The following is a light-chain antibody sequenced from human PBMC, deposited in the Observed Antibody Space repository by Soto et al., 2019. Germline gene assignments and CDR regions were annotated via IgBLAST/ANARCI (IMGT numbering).Light chain of an antibody. CDR2: QNN. J-gene: IGLJ2*01. CDR1: SSNIGAGYG. CDR3: QTADTSLSVV. V-gene: IGLV1-40*01. Sequence: QSVLTQPPSVSGAPGQRVTISCSGSSSNIGAGYGVHWYQQLPGTAPKLLIYQNNIRPSGVPDRFSGSQSGTSASLAITGLQAEDEADYYCQTADTSLSVVFGGGTKLTVL.